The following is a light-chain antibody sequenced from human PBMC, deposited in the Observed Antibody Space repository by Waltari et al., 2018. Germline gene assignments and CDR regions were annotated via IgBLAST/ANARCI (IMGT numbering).Light chain of an antibody. CDR3: QTWGTGIQV. Sequence: QLVVTQSPPASASSGASVKLTCTLTSGRTHYALASPHQPPGKCPRFLMNTNSDGSHRKGNGVPDRFSASSSGAERYLTISSLQSADEGDYHCQTWGTGIQVFGGGTKLTVL. J-gene: IGLJ3*02. V-gene: IGLV4-69*01. CDR2: TNSDGSH. CDR1: SGRTHYA.